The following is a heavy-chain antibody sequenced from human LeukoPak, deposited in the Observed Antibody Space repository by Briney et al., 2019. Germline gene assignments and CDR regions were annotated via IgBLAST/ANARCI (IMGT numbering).Heavy chain of an antibody. CDR3: ARGLHYYCSGYYFDY. CDR1: GGSISSTNYY. J-gene: IGHJ4*02. CDR2: IYYSGST. D-gene: IGHD3-10*01. Sequence: PSETLSLTCTVSGGSISSTNYYWAWIRQPPGKGLEWIGSIYYSGSTHYNPSLKSRVTISVDTSKNQFSLKLSSVTAADTAVYYCARGLHYYCSGYYFDYWGQGTLVTVSS. V-gene: IGHV4-39*07.